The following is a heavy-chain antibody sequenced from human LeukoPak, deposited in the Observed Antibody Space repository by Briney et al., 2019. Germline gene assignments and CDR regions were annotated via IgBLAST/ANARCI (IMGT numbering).Heavy chain of an antibody. Sequence: GKGLEWVSYISSSSSTIYYADSVKGRFTISRDNAKNSLYLQMNSLRAEDTAVYYCARGLPLWGQGTLVTVSS. CDR3: ARGLPL. CDR2: ISSSSSTI. J-gene: IGHJ4*02. V-gene: IGHV3-48*01.